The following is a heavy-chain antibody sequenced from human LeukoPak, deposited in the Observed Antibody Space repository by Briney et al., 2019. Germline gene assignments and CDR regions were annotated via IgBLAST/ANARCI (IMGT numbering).Heavy chain of an antibody. D-gene: IGHD5/OR15-5a*01. J-gene: IGHJ1*01. CDR1: GFTFSSYW. V-gene: IGHV3-7*01. Sequence: GGSLRLSCAASGFTFSSYWMGWVRQAPGKGLEWVANIKQDGSEKYYVDSVKGRFTISRDNAKNSLYLQMNSLGGDDTAINYCATYNSVNAREFQYWGQGTLVTVSS. CDR3: ATYNSVNAREFQY. CDR2: IKQDGSEK.